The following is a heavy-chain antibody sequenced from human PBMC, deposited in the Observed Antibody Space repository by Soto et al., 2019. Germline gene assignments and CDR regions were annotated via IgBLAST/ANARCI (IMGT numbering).Heavy chain of an antibody. CDR1: GGTFSSYT. CDR2: IIPILGIA. V-gene: IGHV1-69*02. J-gene: IGHJ4*02. D-gene: IGHD5-12*01. CDR3: ARTGSGYDSDY. Sequence: QVQLVQSGAEVKKPGSSVKVSCKASGGTFSSYTISWVRQAPGQGLEWMGRIIPILGIANYAQKFQGRVTITADKSTSTAYMELSSLRSEDTAVCYCARTGSGYDSDYWGQGTLVTVSS.